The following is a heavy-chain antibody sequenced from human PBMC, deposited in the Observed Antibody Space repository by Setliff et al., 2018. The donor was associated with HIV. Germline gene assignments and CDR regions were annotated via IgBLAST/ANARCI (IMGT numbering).Heavy chain of an antibody. Sequence: SETLSLTCAVSGGPLNSRNWWSWVRQPPGKGLEWIGEVFHSGSANSNASLRSRVMISVDTSKNQFSLKLSAVTAADTAVYYCARRGSGFFHYYYYMDVWGKGTTVTVSS. D-gene: IGHD3-10*01. CDR1: GGPLNSRNW. CDR3: ARRGSGFFHYYYYMDV. J-gene: IGHJ6*03. V-gene: IGHV4-4*02. CDR2: VFHSGSA.